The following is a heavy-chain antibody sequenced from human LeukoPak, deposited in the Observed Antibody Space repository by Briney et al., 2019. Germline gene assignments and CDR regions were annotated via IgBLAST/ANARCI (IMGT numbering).Heavy chain of an antibody. Sequence: PGRSLRLSCAASGFTFSSYAMHWVRQAPGKGLEWVAVISYDGSNKYYADSVKGRFTISRDNSKNTLYLQMNSLRAEDTAVYYCAKAAAAVGRFDYWGQGTLVTVSS. J-gene: IGHJ4*02. V-gene: IGHV3-30-3*01. D-gene: IGHD6-13*01. CDR2: ISYDGSNK. CDR1: GFTFSSYA. CDR3: AKAAAAVGRFDY.